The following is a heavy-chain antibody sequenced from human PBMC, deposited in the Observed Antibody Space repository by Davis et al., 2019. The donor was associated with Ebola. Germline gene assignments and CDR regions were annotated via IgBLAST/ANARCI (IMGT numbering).Heavy chain of an antibody. D-gene: IGHD4-23*01. CDR3: VKERTTVVTYCFDY. J-gene: IGHJ4*02. V-gene: IGHV3-64D*06. CDR2: IGTNGVST. Sequence: GESLKISCSASGFIFSSYAMHWVRQAPGKGLEYVSAIGTNGVSTYYADSVKGRFTISRDNSKNTVYLQMSSLRPEDTAVYHCVKERTTVVTYCFDYWGQGTLVTVSS. CDR1: GFIFSSYA.